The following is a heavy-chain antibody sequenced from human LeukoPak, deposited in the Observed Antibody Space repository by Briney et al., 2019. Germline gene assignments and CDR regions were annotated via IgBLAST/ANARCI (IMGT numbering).Heavy chain of an antibody. V-gene: IGHV4-4*02. CDR1: GFTFSHYSM. J-gene: IGHJ4*02. CDR2: IYHSGNI. D-gene: IGHD1-14*01. CDR3: ARDVWYRRYFDY. Sequence: PGGSLRLSCAASGFTFSHYSMNWVRQAPGKGLEWIGYIYHSGNISYNPSLKSRVTVSVDKSKNQFSLKLRSVTAADTAVYYCARDVWYRRYFDYWGQGSLVTVSS.